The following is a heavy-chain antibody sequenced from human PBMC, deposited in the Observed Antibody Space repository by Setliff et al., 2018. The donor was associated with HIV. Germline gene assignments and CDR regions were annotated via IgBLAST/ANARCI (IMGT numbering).Heavy chain of an antibody. Sequence: PSETLSLTCTLSGGSINNSDCNWAWIRQSPGKGLEWIASAYYIGSTYYSSLKSRAAISVDTSKNRFSLRLSSVTAADTAIYYCARQVWLSGNHYYYYMDVWGKGTTVTVSS. CDR3: ARQVWLSGNHYYYYMDV. CDR1: GGSINNSDCN. CDR2: AYYIGST. V-gene: IGHV4-39*01. J-gene: IGHJ6*03. D-gene: IGHD2-21*01.